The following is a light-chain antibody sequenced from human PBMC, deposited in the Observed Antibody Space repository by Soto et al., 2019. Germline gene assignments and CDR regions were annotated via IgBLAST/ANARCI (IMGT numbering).Light chain of an antibody. J-gene: IGLJ2*01. V-gene: IGLV2-14*03. CDR1: SSDVGAYKV. CDR2: GVS. CDR3: SSYTRSSTLV. Sequence: QSALTQPASVSGSPGQSITISCTGTSSDVGAYKVMSWYQQYPGKAPKLMIYGVSNRPSGVSNRFSGSKSGNTASLTISGLQAEDEAGYYCSSYTRSSTLVFGGGTKLTVL.